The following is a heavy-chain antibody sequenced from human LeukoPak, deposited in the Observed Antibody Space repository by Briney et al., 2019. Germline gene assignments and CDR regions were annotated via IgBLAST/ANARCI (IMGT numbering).Heavy chain of an antibody. CDR2: INPNSGGT. Sequence: GASVKVSCKASGYTFTGHYMHWVRQAPGQGLEWMVWINPNSGGTNYAQKFQGRVTMTRDTSISTAYMELSRLRSDDTAVYYCARVGGGGWLAKDYWGQGTLVTVSS. J-gene: IGHJ4*02. CDR1: GYTFTGHY. CDR3: ARVGGGGWLAKDY. D-gene: IGHD6-19*01. V-gene: IGHV1-2*02.